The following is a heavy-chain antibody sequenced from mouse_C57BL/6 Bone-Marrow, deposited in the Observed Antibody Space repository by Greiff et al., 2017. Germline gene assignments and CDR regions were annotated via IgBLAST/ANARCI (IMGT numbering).Heavy chain of an antibody. CDR3: ARDRGATVVVDWYFDV. Sequence: EVKLVESGGGLVKPGGSLKLSCAASGFTFSSYAMSWVRQTPEKRLEWVATISDGGSYTYYPDNVKGRFTISRDNAKNNLYLQISHLKSEDTAMYYCARDRGATVVVDWYFDVWGTGTTVTVSS. J-gene: IGHJ1*03. CDR2: ISDGGSYT. CDR1: GFTFSSYA. V-gene: IGHV5-4*01. D-gene: IGHD1-1*01.